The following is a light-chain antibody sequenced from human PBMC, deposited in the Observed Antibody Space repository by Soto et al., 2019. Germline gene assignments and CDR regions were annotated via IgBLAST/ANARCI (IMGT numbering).Light chain of an antibody. CDR3: QQYNNWPRT. CDR1: QSVNSN. J-gene: IGKJ2*01. Sequence: ERVMTQSPATLSVSPGERATLSCRASQSVNSNLAWYQQKPGQAPRLLIYGATTRATGIPARFSGGESGTDFTITISSLQSEDFAVYYCQQYNNWPRTFGQGTKLQIK. V-gene: IGKV3-15*01. CDR2: GAT.